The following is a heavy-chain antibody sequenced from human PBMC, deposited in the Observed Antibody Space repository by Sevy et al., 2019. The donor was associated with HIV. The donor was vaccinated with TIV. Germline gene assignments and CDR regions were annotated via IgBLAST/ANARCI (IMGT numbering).Heavy chain of an antibody. CDR2: ITSSSNYI. CDR3: ARPYGSGSWEAFDI. J-gene: IGHJ3*02. D-gene: IGHD3-10*01. Sequence: GGSLRLSCAASGFTFSTYTMNWVRQAPGKGLEWVSSITSSSNYIYYAASVKGRFTISRDNAKDSVYLQMNSLRAEDTAVYYCARPYGSGSWEAFDIWGQGTMVTVSS. V-gene: IGHV3-21*01. CDR1: GFTFSTYT.